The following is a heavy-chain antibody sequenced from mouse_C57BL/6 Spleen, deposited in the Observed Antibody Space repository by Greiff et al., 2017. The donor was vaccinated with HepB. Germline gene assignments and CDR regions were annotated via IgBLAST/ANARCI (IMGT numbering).Heavy chain of an antibody. CDR3: ARHPMVRYFDY. CDR2: ISSGGSYT. V-gene: IGHV5-6*01. J-gene: IGHJ2*01. CDR1: GFTFSSYG. D-gene: IGHD2-2*01. Sequence: EVQLVESGGDLVKPGGSLKLSCAASGFTFSSYGMSWVRQTPDKRLEWVATISSGGSYTYYPDSVKGRFTISRDNAKNTLYLQMSSLKSEDTAMYYCARHPMVRYFDYWGQGTTLTVSS.